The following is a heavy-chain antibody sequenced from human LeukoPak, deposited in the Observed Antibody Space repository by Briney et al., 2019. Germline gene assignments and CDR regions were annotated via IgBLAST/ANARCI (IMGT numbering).Heavy chain of an antibody. CDR1: AYLFNSYY. J-gene: IGHJ6*02. V-gene: IGHV1-2*02. CDR3: ARDPRVLFGMDV. CDR2: INPHNGAT. D-gene: IGHD3-10*01. Sequence: ASVTVSCKASAYLFNSYYIHWVRQAPGQGLDWMGWINPHNGATEFPQPFRGRVTLTRDTSVATAYMELDGRRSDGTAVYYCARDPRVLFGMDVWGQGTTVTVS.